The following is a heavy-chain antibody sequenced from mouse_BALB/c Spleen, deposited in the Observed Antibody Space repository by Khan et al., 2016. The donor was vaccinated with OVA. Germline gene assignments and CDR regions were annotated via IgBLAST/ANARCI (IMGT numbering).Heavy chain of an antibody. CDR2: INYSGGT. CDR3: ASWFAY. J-gene: IGHJ3*01. CDR1: GYSITSDYA. V-gene: IGHV3-2*02. Sequence: EVKLQESGPGLVKPSQSLSLTCTVTGYSITSDYAWNWIRQFPGNKLEWMGYINYSGGTSYLPSLKSRISITLDTSKNPFFLQLNSVTTEDSATYYCASWFAYWGQGTLVTVS.